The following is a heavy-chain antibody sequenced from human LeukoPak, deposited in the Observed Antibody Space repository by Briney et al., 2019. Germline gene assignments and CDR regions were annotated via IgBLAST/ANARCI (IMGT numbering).Heavy chain of an antibody. V-gene: IGHV3-11*01. D-gene: IGHD6-13*01. CDR2: ISSSGTTI. CDR1: GFTFSDYY. J-gene: IGHJ3*02. CDR3: ARVGRSIAAAGFGAFDI. Sequence: PGGSLRLSCAASGFTFSDYYMTWIRQAPGKGLGWVSYISSSGTTIFYADSVKGRFTLSRDNAKSSLYLQMNSLRAEDTAVYYCARVGRSIAAAGFGAFDIWGQGTRVIVSS.